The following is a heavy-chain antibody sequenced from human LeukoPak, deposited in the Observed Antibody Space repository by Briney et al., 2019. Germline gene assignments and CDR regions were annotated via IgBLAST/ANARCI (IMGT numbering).Heavy chain of an antibody. CDR1: GGSFSGYY. CDR2: INHSGST. Sequence: PSETLSLTCAVYGGSFSGYYWSWIRQPPGKGLEWIGEINHSGSTNYNPSLKSRVTISVDTSKNQFSLKLSSVTAADTAVYYCARHVRPGITIFGVVIIRGNWFDPWGQGTLVTVSS. J-gene: IGHJ5*02. CDR3: ARHVRPGITIFGVVIIRGNWFDP. D-gene: IGHD3-3*01. V-gene: IGHV4-34*01.